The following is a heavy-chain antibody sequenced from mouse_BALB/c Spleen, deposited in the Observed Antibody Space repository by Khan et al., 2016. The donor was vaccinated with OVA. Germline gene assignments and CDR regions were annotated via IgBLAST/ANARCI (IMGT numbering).Heavy chain of an antibody. D-gene: IGHD2-1*01. V-gene: IGHV2-9*02. Sequence: VQLQESGPGLVAPSQSLSITCTVSVFSLTSYGVHWVRQPPGKGLEWLGVIWTGGSTNYNSALMSRLSISKDNSKSQVFLKMNSLQTDDTAMYYCARYYGNYGWYFDVWGAGTTVTVSS. CDR1: VFSLTSYG. CDR2: IWTGGST. J-gene: IGHJ1*01. CDR3: ARYYGNYGWYFDV.